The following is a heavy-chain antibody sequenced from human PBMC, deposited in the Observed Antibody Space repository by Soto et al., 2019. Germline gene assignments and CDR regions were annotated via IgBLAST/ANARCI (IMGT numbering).Heavy chain of an antibody. CDR3: ARDEVYGDYS. D-gene: IGHD4-17*01. CDR1: GGSVSSGSYY. J-gene: IGHJ4*02. V-gene: IGHV4-61*01. CDR2: IYYSGST. Sequence: PSETLSLTCTVSGGSVSSGSYYWSWIRQPPGKGLEWIGYIYYSGSTNYNPSLKCRVTISVDTSKNQFSLKLSSVTAADTAVYYCARDEVYGDYSWGQGTLVTVSS.